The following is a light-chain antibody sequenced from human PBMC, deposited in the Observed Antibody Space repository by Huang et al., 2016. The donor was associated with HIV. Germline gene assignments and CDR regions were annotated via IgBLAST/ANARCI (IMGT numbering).Light chain of an antibody. CDR1: QSVLDRSIRKND. V-gene: IGKV4-1*01. CDR2: WAS. CDR3: QQYYSTHT. J-gene: IGKJ1*01. Sequence: DIVMTQSPDSLPVSLGERATINCKSSQSVLDRSIRKNDLAWYQQKPGPAPTLLLSWASVREAGIPDRFRGSGSGTDFTLTIDNLQAEDVEVYYCQQYYSTHTFGQGTNVDI.